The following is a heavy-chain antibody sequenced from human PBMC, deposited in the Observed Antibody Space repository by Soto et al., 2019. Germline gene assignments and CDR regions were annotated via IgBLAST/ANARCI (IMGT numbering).Heavy chain of an antibody. D-gene: IGHD3-22*01. Sequence: XGSLKLSCAAAGVTLRIYSMNWVRKAPGKGLEWVSSISSSSSYIYYADSVKGRFTISRDNAKNSLYLQMNSLRAEDTAVYYCARQLGVNYYYYYGMDVWGQGTTVTVSS. J-gene: IGHJ6*02. CDR3: ARQLGVNYYYYYGMDV. V-gene: IGHV3-21*01. CDR1: GVTLRIYS. CDR2: ISSSSSYI.